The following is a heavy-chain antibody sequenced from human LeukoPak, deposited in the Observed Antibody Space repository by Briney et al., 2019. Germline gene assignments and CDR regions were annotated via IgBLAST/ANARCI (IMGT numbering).Heavy chain of an antibody. V-gene: IGHV3-48*01. CDR3: ARGPIEGVDY. Sequence: GGSLRLSCAASGFTFSSYSMNWVRQAPGKGLEWVSYISSSSTIYYADSVKGRFTISRDNAKNSLYLQMNSLRAEDTAVYYCARGPIEGVDYWGQGTLVTVSS. CDR1: GFTFSSYS. D-gene: IGHD2-15*01. J-gene: IGHJ4*02. CDR2: ISSSSTI.